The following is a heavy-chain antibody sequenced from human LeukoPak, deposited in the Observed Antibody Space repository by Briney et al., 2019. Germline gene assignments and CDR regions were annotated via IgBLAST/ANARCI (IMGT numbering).Heavy chain of an antibody. CDR2: IDKEDNLYAT. V-gene: IGHV3-73*01. Sequence: GGSLKLSCAASGFTFSGSAVHWVRQSSGKGLEWIGHIDKEDNLYATAYAESVKGRFTISRDDSKDTAFLHMDSLKTEDTALYYCTRDRGTYNWFDPWGQGTLVTVSS. J-gene: IGHJ5*02. CDR1: GFTFSGSA. CDR3: TRDRGTYNWFDP. D-gene: IGHD2-15*01.